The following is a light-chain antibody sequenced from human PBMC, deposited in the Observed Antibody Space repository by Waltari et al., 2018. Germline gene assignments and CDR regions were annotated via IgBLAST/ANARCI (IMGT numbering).Light chain of an antibody. CDR2: LNSDGSH. CDR1: SGHSSYA. CDR3: QTWGTGFKV. J-gene: IGLJ2*01. Sequence: QLVLTQSPSASASLGASVKRTCTLRSGHSSYAIAWHQQQPDKGPRYLMKLNSDGSHSKGDGIPDRFSGSSSGAERYLTISSLQSEDEADYYCQTWGTGFKVFGGGTKLTVL. V-gene: IGLV4-69*01.